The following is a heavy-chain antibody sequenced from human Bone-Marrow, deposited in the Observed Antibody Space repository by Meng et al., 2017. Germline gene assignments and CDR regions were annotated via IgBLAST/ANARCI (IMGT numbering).Heavy chain of an antibody. CDR1: GGTFSSYA. J-gene: IGHJ4*02. CDR3: ARDWQLWFGELRVRYFDY. CDR2: IIPIFGTA. D-gene: IGHD3-10*01. V-gene: IGHV1-69*13. Sequence: SVKVSGKASGGTFSSYAISWVRQAPGQGLEWMGGIIPIFGTANYAQKFQGRVTITADESTSTAYVERSSLRSEDTAVYYCARDWQLWFGELRVRYFDYWGQGTLVTVSS.